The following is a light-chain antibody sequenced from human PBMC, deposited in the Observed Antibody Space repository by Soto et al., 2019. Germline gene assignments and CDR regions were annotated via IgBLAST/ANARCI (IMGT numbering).Light chain of an antibody. V-gene: IGKV3-20*01. Sequence: EIVLTQSPGTLSLSPGERATLSCRAIQIVSSHYLAWYQQKPGQAPRLLIYAASSRATGIPVRFSGSGSGTDFTLTISRLEPEDFAVYYCQHFSNSPSITFGQGTRLEI. CDR1: QIVSSHY. CDR3: QHFSNSPSIT. CDR2: AAS. J-gene: IGKJ5*01.